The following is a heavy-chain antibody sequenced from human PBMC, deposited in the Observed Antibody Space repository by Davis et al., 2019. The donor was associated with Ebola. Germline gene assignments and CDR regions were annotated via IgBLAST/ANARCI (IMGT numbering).Heavy chain of an antibody. D-gene: IGHD3-22*01. CDR3: ASHYDSRGQGIY. Sequence: PSETLSLTCTVSGGSISSGDYYWSWIRQPPGKGLEWIGYIYYSGSTYYNPSLKSRVTISVDTSKNQFSLKLSSVTATDTAVYYCASHYDSRGQGIYWGQGTLVTVSS. CDR1: GGSISSGDYY. J-gene: IGHJ4*02. V-gene: IGHV4-30-4*01. CDR2: IYYSGST.